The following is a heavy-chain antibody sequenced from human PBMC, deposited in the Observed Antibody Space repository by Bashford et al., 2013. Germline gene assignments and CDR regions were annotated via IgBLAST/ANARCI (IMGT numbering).Heavy chain of an antibody. J-gene: IGHJ4*02. CDR2: IHTSGFT. D-gene: IGHD2-15*01. V-gene: IGHV4-4*07. CDR3: AREDASDNAHYRWWYDF. Sequence: SETLSLTCTVSGGSIGNYYWSWLRQPAGKGLQWIGRIHTSGFTNYNPSVGSRVTVSFDTSKSQISLTMTSVTAADTGVYYCAREDASDNAHYRWWYDFWGQGTLVTVSS. CDR1: GGSIGNYY.